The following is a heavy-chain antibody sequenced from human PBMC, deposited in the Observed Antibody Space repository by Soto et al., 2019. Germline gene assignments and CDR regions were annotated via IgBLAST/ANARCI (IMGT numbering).Heavy chain of an antibody. Sequence: GSLRLSCAASGFTFSDYYMSWIRQAPGKGLEWVSAISGSGGSTYYADSVKGRFTISRDNSKNTLYLQMNSLRAEDTAVYYCAKDAIGYCISTSCYSVDYWGQGTLVTVSS. D-gene: IGHD2-2*01. J-gene: IGHJ4*02. CDR1: GFTFSDYY. CDR2: ISGSGGST. V-gene: IGHV3-23*01. CDR3: AKDAIGYCISTSCYSVDY.